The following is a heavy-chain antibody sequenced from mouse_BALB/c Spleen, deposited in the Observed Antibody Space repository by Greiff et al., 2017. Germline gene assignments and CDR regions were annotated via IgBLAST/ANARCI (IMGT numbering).Heavy chain of an antibody. CDR1: GYTFSSYW. CDR2: ILPGSGST. CDR3: ARGDYRYDGRFDY. Sequence: QVQLQQSGAELMKPGASVKISCKATGYTFSSYWIEWVKQRPGHGLEWIGEILPGSGSTNYNEKFKGKATFTADTSSNTAYMQLSSLTSEDSAVYYCARGDYRYDGRFDYWGQGTTLSVSS. D-gene: IGHD2-14*01. V-gene: IGHV1-9*01. J-gene: IGHJ2*01.